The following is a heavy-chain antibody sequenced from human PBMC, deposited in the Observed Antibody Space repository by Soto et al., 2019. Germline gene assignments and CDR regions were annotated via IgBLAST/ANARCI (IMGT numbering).Heavy chain of an antibody. D-gene: IGHD1-26*01. J-gene: IGHJ3*01. CDR3: ARRRSTPTFFDV. Sequence: SETLSLTCTVSGGSISSHYWSWVRQSPGKGLEWIGYIYYSGSTNYNPSLKSRVTISVDTSKNQFSLKLSSVTAADTAVYYCARRRSTPTFFDVWGQGTMVTVSS. CDR2: IYYSGST. V-gene: IGHV4-59*11. CDR1: GGSISSHY.